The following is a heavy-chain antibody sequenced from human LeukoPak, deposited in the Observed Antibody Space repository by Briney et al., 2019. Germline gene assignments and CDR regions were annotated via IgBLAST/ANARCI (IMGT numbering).Heavy chain of an antibody. CDR2: IGATGDT. J-gene: IGHJ4*02. D-gene: IGHD6-19*01. CDR1: GLTFSSYD. CDR3: AKDNRRHYTSGPNPDSLH. Sequence: GSLSLSCAASGLTFSSYDMHWVRQAAGKGLEWVSSIGATGDTYYIDSVKGRFTISRDNAKNSLYLQMNSLRVEDTAFYYCAKDNRRHYTSGPNPDSLHWGQGALVTVSS. V-gene: IGHV3-13*01.